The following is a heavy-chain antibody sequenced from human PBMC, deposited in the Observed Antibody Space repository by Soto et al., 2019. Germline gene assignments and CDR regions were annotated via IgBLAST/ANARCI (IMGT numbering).Heavy chain of an antibody. D-gene: IGHD6-13*01. CDR3: AGAYSSSWYGADFDY. CDR2: IIPIFGTA. CDR1: RVTFGSYA. J-gene: IGHJ4*02. Sequence: GASVKVSCKASRVTFGSYAISWVRQAPGQGLEWMGGIIPIFGTANYAQKFQGRVTITADESTSTAYMELSSLRSEDTAVYYCAGAYSSSWYGADFDYWGQGTLVTVSS. V-gene: IGHV1-69*13.